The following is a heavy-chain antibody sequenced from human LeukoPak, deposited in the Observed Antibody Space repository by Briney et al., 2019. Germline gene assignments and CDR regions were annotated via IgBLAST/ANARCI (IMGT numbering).Heavy chain of an antibody. D-gene: IGHD3-16*02. CDR3: ARDGGMITFGGVIVIPSFDY. Sequence: GGSLRLSCAASGFTFSSAWMSWVRQAPGKGLEWVAHIKQDGSEKYYVDSVKGRVTISRDNAKDSLYLQMNSLRAEDTAVYYCARDGGMITFGGVIVIPSFDYWGQGTLVTVSS. CDR2: IKQDGSEK. V-gene: IGHV3-7*01. J-gene: IGHJ4*02. CDR1: GFTFSSAW.